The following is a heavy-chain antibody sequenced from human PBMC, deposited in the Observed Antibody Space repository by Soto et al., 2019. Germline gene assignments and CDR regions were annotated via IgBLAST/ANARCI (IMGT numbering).Heavy chain of an antibody. Sequence: QVQLVQSGAEVKKPGSSVKVSCKASGGTFSTYTITWVRQAPGQGLEWMGRIIPIIGIINYAQKFQGRVTISADKFTGTAYMELTGLRSDATDVYYCAGDPDSHYNDSHASSYPWGQGTLVTVSS. J-gene: IGHJ5*02. CDR3: AGDPDSHYNDSHASSYP. V-gene: IGHV1-69*08. D-gene: IGHD4-4*01. CDR1: GGTFSTYT. CDR2: IIPIIGII.